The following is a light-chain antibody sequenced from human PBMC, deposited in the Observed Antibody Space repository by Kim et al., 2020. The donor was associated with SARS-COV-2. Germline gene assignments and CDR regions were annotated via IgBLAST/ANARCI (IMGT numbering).Light chain of an antibody. CDR1: RLSYYY. J-gene: IGLJ3*02. CDR3: NSRDSSGNYWV. CDR2: GKN. V-gene: IGLV3-19*01. Sequence: AWGKTGRITCKGNRLSYYYASWYQQKPGQAPALVIYGKNSRPSGIPDRFSGSSSGNTASLTITGAQAEDEADYYCNSRDSSGNYWVFGGGTQLTVL.